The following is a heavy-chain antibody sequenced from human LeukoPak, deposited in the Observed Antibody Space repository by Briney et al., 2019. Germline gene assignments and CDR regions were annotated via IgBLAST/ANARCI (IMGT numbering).Heavy chain of an antibody. CDR2: IYYSGIT. CDR3: ATEDVVVPTAAQRPIDF. CDR1: GGSIRNSSFF. J-gene: IGHJ4*02. V-gene: IGHV4-39*02. D-gene: IGHD2-2*01. Sequence: SETLSLTCTVSGGSIRNSSFFWRWVRQSPGKGLVWIACIYYSGITYYNPSLKGRVTITLDTSKNQFSLSLNSVTAADTAVYYCATEDVVVPTAAQRPIDFWGQGKLVTVSS.